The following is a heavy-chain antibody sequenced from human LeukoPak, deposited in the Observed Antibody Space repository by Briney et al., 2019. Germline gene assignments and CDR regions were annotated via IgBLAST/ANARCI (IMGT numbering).Heavy chain of an antibody. D-gene: IGHD2-2*01. J-gene: IGHJ4*02. CDR1: GHTFTRYY. CDR3: ARGRARIVVVPAAIGY. Sequence: ASVRVSFKASGHTFTRYYMHWVRQAPGQGLEWMGWINPNSGGTNYAQKFQGRVTMTRDTSISTAYMELSRLRSDDTAVYYCARGRARIVVVPAAIGYWGQGTLVTVSS. V-gene: IGHV1-2*02. CDR2: INPNSGGT.